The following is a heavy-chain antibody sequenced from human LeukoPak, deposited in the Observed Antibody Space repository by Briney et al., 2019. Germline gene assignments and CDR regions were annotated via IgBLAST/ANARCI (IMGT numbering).Heavy chain of an antibody. V-gene: IGHV4-39*01. D-gene: IGHD3-22*01. CDR2: IYYSGST. Sequence: SETLSLTCTVSGGSISSSYYWGWIRQPPGKGLEWIGSIYYSGSTYYNPSLKSRVTISVDTSKNQFSLKLSSVTAADTAVYYCARSYYYDSSGYRIWRWADAFDIWGQGTMVTVSS. J-gene: IGHJ3*02. CDR3: ARSYYYDSSGYRIWRWADAFDI. CDR1: GGSISSSYY.